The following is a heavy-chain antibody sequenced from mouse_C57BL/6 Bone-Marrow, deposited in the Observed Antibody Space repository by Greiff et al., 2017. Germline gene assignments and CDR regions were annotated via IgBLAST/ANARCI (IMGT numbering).Heavy chain of an antibody. CDR3: ARCTTVVATDYAMDY. CDR2: IYPRSGNT. Sequence: VQLQKSGAELARPGASVKLSCKASGYTFTSYGISWVKQRTGQGLEWIGEIYPRSGNTYYNEKFKGKATLTADKSSSTAYMELRSLTSEDSAVYFCARCTTVVATDYAMDYWGQGTSVTVSS. D-gene: IGHD1-1*01. J-gene: IGHJ4*01. CDR1: GYTFTSYG. V-gene: IGHV1-81*01.